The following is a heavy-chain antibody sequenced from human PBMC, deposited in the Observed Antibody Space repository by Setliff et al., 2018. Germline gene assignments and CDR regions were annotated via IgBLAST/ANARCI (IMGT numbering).Heavy chain of an antibody. J-gene: IGHJ5*02. CDR1: GLTFSSSA. D-gene: IGHD2-15*01. V-gene: IGHV3-64*02. Sequence: GGSLRLSCAASGLTFSSSAMHWVRQAPGKELEYVSAISSDGSRTYYGDSVKGRFTISRDNSKNSLYLQMGSLRAEDTAVYYCARDVFCSGGSCDNWFDPWGQGTLVTVSS. CDR2: ISSDGSRT. CDR3: ARDVFCSGGSCDNWFDP.